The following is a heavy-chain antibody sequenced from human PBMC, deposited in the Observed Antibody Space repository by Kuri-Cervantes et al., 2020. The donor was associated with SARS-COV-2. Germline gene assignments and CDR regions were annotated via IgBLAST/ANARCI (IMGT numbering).Heavy chain of an antibody. Sequence: LRLSCAVSGGSINSGAYSWTWIRQPPGKGLEWIAYIFHSGNTFYNPPLKSRVTISVDTSKNQFSLKLSSVTAADTAVYYCGRHFSSGVAVVPAANDHWGQGTLVTVSS. D-gene: IGHD2-2*01. CDR2: IFHSGNT. CDR1: GGSINSGAYS. CDR3: GRHFSSGVAVVPAANDH. J-gene: IGHJ5*02. V-gene: IGHV4-30-2*03.